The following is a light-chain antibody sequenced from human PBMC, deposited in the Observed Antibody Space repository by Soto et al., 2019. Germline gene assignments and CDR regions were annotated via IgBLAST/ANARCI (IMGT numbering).Light chain of an antibody. V-gene: IGKV1-5*03. CDR2: EAS. CDR1: QSISGS. Sequence: DIQMTQSPSTLSASVGDRVTITCRASQSISGSLAWYQQRPGKAPKLLIYEASNLKSGLPSRFSGSGSGTEYTLTISSMQPDGSASYYCEQYNGYWTFGQGTRVEIK. CDR3: EQYNGYWT. J-gene: IGKJ1*01.